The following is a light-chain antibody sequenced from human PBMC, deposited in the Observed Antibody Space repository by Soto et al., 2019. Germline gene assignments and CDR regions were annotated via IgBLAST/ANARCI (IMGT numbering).Light chain of an antibody. J-gene: IGLJ1*01. CDR3: GSWDSSLSAYV. CDR1: SSNIGAGFD. V-gene: IGLV1-40*01. Sequence: QPVLTQPPSVSGAPGQRVTISCTGSSSNIGAGFDVHWYQQLPGTAPKLLIYGITNRPSGVPDRFSGSKSATSASLAITGLQPEDEADYYCGSWDSSLSAYVFGTGTKLTVL. CDR2: GIT.